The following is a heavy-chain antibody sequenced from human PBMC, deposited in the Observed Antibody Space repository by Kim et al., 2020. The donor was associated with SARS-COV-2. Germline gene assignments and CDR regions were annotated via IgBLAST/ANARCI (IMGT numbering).Heavy chain of an antibody. D-gene: IGHD2-2*01. J-gene: IGHJ6*02. Sequence: GESLKISCQGSGYSFSTYWIGWVRQMPGKGLEWMGIIYPDDSDTRYSPSFRGQVTIPADKSISTAYLQWSSLKASDTAMYYCARAGVRDSSTTCYGGCMDVWGQGTTVTVSS. CDR2: IYPDDSDT. CDR1: GYSFSTYW. CDR3: ARAGVRDSSTTCYGGCMDV. V-gene: IGHV5-51*01.